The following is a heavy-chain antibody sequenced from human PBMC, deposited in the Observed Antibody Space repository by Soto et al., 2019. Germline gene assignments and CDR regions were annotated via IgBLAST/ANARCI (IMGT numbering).Heavy chain of an antibody. D-gene: IGHD2-15*01. CDR3: ARTGYCSGDSCYPNWFDP. J-gene: IGHJ5*02. CDR2: IYYSGST. CDR1: VGSVSSSSYY. Sequence: SETLSLTXTVSVGSVSSSSYYWSWIRQPPGKGLEWIGYIYYSGSTRYSPSLKSRVTLSIDTSKNQFSLRLSSVTAADTAVYYCARTGYCSGDSCYPNWFDPWGQGTLVTVSS. V-gene: IGHV4-61*01.